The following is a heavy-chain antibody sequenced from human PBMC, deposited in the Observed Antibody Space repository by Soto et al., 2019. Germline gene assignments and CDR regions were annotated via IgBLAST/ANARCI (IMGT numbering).Heavy chain of an antibody. Sequence: QVQLQESGPGLVKPSQTLSLTCTVSGGSISSGGYYWSWIRQHPGKGLEWIGYIYYSGSTYYNPSLKSRVTISVGTSKNQFSLKLSSVTAADTAVYYCARNVLLWFGDPNWFDPWGQGTLVTVSS. CDR3: ARNVLLWFGDPNWFDP. J-gene: IGHJ5*02. D-gene: IGHD3-10*01. V-gene: IGHV4-31*03. CDR2: IYYSGST. CDR1: GGSISSGGYY.